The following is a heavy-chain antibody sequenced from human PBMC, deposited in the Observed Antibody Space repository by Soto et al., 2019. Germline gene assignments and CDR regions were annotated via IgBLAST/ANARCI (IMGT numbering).Heavy chain of an antibody. D-gene: IGHD4-17*01. J-gene: IGHJ5*02. Sequence: QITVKESGPTLVKPTQTLTLTCSFSGFSFSTSGVGVGWIRQPPGKALEWLAVIYWDDDKRYSPALKSRLTIRKESFKNQVVLTLTDMDPADTATYYCAHRSTNGDRSLFNWFDPWGQGTLVTVSS. CDR2: IYWDDDK. CDR1: GFSFSTSGVG. V-gene: IGHV2-5*02. CDR3: AHRSTNGDRSLFNWFDP.